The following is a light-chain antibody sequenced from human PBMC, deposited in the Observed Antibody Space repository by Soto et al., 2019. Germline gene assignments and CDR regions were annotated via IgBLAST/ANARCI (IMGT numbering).Light chain of an antibody. CDR1: QSVISL. CDR3: QQYDNYPLT. CDR2: DAS. Sequence: DIQMTQSPSTLSASVGDRVTITCRASQSVISLLAWYQQKPGRAPKFLIYDASSLESGVPSRFSGSGSGTEFTLTISNLQPDDFATYYCQQYDNYPLTFGGGTKVDI. J-gene: IGKJ4*01. V-gene: IGKV1-5*01.